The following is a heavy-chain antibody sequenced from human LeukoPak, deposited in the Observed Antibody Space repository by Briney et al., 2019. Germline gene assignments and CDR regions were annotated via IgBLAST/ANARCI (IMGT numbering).Heavy chain of an antibody. CDR2: IYTSGST. CDR3: AREYYDILTGYYYGMDV. J-gene: IGHJ6*02. Sequence: SETLSLTCTVSGGSISSYYWSWIRQPAGKGLEWIGRIYTSGSTNYNPSLKSRVTISVDTSKNQFSLKLSSVTAADTAVYYCAREYYDILTGYYYGMDVWGQGTTVTVSS. CDR1: GGSISSYY. V-gene: IGHV4-4*07. D-gene: IGHD3-9*01.